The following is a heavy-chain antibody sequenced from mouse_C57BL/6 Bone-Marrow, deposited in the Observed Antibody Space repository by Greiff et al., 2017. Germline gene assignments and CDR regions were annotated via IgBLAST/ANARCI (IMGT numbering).Heavy chain of an antibody. D-gene: IGHD1-1*01. CDR3: ARGGTMITTVVATDYYAMDY. V-gene: IGHV1-54*01. CDR1: GYAFTNYL. CDR2: INPGSGGT. J-gene: IGHJ4*01. Sequence: QVQLQQSGAELVRPGTSVKVSCKASGYAFTNYLIEWVKQRPGQGLEWIGVINPGSGGTNYNEKFKGKATLTADKSSSTAYMQLSSLTSEDSAVYFCARGGTMITTVVATDYYAMDYWGQGTSVTVSS.